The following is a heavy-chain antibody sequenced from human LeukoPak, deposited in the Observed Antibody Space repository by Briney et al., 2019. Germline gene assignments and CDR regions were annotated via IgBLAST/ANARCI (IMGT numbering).Heavy chain of an antibody. D-gene: IGHD3-22*01. V-gene: IGHV3-20*04. J-gene: IGHJ4*02. CDR3: ARVSGGYYDSSGYSLPEYYFDY. Sequence: PGGSLRLSCAASGFTFDDYGMSWVRQAPGKGLEWVSGINWNGGSTGYADSVKGRFTISRDNAKNSLYLQMNSLRAEDTALYYCARVSGGYYDSSGYSLPEYYFDYWGQGTLVTVPS. CDR1: GFTFDDYG. CDR2: INWNGGST.